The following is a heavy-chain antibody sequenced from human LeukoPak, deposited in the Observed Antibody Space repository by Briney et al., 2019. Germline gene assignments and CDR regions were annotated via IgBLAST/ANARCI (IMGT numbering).Heavy chain of an antibody. D-gene: IGHD6-13*01. CDR3: ARDSSSRQDAFDI. CDR2: IYHSGST. Sequence: PSETLSLTCAVSGGSISSGGYSWSWIRQPPGKGLEWIGYIYHSGSTYYNPSLKSRVTISVDRSKNQFSLKLSSVTAADTAVYYCARDSSSRQDAFDIWGQGTMVTVSS. CDR1: GGSISSGGYS. V-gene: IGHV4-30-2*01. J-gene: IGHJ3*02.